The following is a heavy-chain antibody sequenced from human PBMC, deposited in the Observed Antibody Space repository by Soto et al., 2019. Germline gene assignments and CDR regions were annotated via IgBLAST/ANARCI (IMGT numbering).Heavy chain of an antibody. CDR1: GFTFSSYS. CDR3: TRDGL. Sequence: GGSLRLSCAGSGFTFSSYSMNWVRQAPGKGPEWVANIKKDGSERHYVDSVKGRFTISRDNAKNSLYLQMNSLTAEDTAVYYCTRDGLWGQGNLVTGSS. V-gene: IGHV3-7*01. CDR2: IKKDGSER. J-gene: IGHJ4*02.